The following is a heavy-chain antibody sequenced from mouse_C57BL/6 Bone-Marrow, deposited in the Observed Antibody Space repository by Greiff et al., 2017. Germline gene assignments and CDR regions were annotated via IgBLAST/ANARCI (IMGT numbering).Heavy chain of an antibody. Sequence: VQLQQPGAELVKPGASVKMSCKASGYTFTSYWITWVKQRPGQGLEWIGDIYPGSGSTNYNEKFKSKATLTVDTSSSTTYMQLSSLTSEDSAVYYCAGPYYSNYWYFDVWGTGTTVTVSS. V-gene: IGHV1-55*01. CDR1: GYTFTSYW. CDR2: IYPGSGST. J-gene: IGHJ1*03. D-gene: IGHD2-5*01. CDR3: AGPYYSNYWYFDV.